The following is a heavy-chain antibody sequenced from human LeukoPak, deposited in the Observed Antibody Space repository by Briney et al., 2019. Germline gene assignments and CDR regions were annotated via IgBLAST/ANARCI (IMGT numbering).Heavy chain of an antibody. Sequence: PGGSLRLSCAASGFTFSSYAMSWVRQAPGKGLERVSAISGSGGSTYYADSVKGRFTISRDNSKNTLYLQMNSLRAEDTAVYYCAKDLYDILTGYFVYWGQGTLVTVSS. CDR1: GFTFSSYA. CDR3: AKDLYDILTGYFVY. CDR2: ISGSGGST. D-gene: IGHD3-9*01. J-gene: IGHJ4*02. V-gene: IGHV3-23*01.